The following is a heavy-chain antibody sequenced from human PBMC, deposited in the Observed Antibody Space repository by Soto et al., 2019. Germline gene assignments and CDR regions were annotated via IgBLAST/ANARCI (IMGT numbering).Heavy chain of an antibody. CDR3: ARDRIAAADAFDI. CDR1: GYIFTSYA. Sequence: SGRIDCNASGYIFTSYAIHWVRQATGQRLEWMGGIIPIFGTANYAQKFQGRVTITADESTSTAYMELSSLRSEDTAVYYCARDRIAAADAFDIWGQGTMVTVSS. V-gene: IGHV1-69*13. CDR2: IIPIFGTA. D-gene: IGHD6-25*01. J-gene: IGHJ3*02.